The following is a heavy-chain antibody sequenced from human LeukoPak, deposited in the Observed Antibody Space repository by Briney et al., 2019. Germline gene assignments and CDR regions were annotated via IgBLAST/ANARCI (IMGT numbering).Heavy chain of an antibody. CDR2: INHSGST. CDR1: GGSFSGYY. D-gene: IGHD2-2*01. CDR3: ARGRYCSSTSCPLNYFDY. Sequence: PSETLSLTCAVYGGSFSGYYWSWIRQPPGKGLEWIGEINHSGSTNYNPSLKSRVTISVDTSKNQFSLKLSSVTAADTAVYYCARGRYCSSTSCPLNYFDYWGQGTLVTVSS. V-gene: IGHV4-34*01. J-gene: IGHJ4*02.